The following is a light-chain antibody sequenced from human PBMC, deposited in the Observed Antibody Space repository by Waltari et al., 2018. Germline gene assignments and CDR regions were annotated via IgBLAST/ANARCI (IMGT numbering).Light chain of an antibody. J-gene: IGKJ2*01. V-gene: IGKV3-15*01. CDR2: DTS. CDR3: QQYNNWPPLYT. CDR1: QSISTN. Sequence: EIVMTQSQAPLSISPGERAPPPCRASQSISTNLAWYQQRPGQAPRLLIYDTSTRATGIPVKFSGSGSGTEFTLTISDLQPEDFAVYYCQQYNNWPPLYTFGQGTKLDIK.